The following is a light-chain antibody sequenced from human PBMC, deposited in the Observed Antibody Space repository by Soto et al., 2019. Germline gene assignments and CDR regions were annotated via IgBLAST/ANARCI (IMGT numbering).Light chain of an antibody. V-gene: IGLV2-14*01. Sequence: QSALTQPASVSGSPGQSITISCTGTSSDVSNYIYVSWYQQHPGKAPKLIIYDVSSRPSGVSNRFSGSKSGNTASLTISGLQAGDEADYYCSSYTSSSTLYVFGTGTKVTVL. CDR1: SSDVSNYIY. CDR3: SSYTSSSTLYV. CDR2: DVS. J-gene: IGLJ1*01.